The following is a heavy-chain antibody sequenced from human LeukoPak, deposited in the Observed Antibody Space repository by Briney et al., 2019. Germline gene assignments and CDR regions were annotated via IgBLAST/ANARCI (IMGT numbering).Heavy chain of an antibody. CDR3: ATLPLHWGSYRPTNY. D-gene: IGHD3-16*02. CDR1: GYTFTGYY. Sequence: ASVKVSCKASGYTFTGYYMHWVRQAPGQGLEWMGRINPNSGGTNYAQKFQGRVTMTRDTSISTAYMELSRLRSDDTAVYYCATLPLHWGSYRPTNYWGQGTLVTVSS. CDR2: INPNSGGT. V-gene: IGHV1-2*06. J-gene: IGHJ4*02.